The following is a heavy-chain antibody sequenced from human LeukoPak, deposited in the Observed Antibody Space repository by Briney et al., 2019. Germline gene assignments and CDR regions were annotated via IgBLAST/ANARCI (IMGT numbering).Heavy chain of an antibody. J-gene: IGHJ4*02. Sequence: SETLSLPCAVYGESFSGYYWSWIRQPPGTGLEWIGEINHSGSTNYNPSLKSRVTISVDTSKNQFSLKLSSVTAADTAVYYCAREAWRYYYGSGSYYGAPHFDYWGQGTLVTVSS. CDR3: AREAWRYYYGSGSYYGAPHFDY. CDR1: GESFSGYY. D-gene: IGHD3-10*01. V-gene: IGHV4-34*01. CDR2: INHSGST.